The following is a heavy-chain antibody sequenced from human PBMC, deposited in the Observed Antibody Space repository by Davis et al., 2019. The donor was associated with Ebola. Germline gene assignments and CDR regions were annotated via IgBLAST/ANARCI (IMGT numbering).Heavy chain of an antibody. CDR3: ARGAMGNWYFDL. CDR2: ISSSSSTI. CDR1: GFTFTSYS. J-gene: IGHJ2*01. D-gene: IGHD5-18*01. V-gene: IGHV3-48*02. Sequence: GESLKISCAASGFTFTSYSMYWVRQAPGKGLEWVSYISSSSSTIYYADSVEGRFTISRDNGKNSLFLQMNSLRDADTAVYYCARGAMGNWYFDLWGRGTLVTVSS.